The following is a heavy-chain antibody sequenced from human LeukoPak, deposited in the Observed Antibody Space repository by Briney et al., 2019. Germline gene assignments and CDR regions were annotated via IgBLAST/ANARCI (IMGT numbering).Heavy chain of an antibody. V-gene: IGHV4-59*08. CDR3: ARINKGYSSYYYYMDV. CDR2: IYYSGST. J-gene: IGHJ6*03. CDR1: GGSISSYY. D-gene: IGHD5-18*01. Sequence: PSETLSLTCTVSGGSISSYYWSWVRQPPGKGLEWIGYIYYSGSTNYSPSFKSRVTISVDTSKNQFSLKLSSVTAADTAVYYCARINKGYSSYYYYMDVWGKGTTVTVSS.